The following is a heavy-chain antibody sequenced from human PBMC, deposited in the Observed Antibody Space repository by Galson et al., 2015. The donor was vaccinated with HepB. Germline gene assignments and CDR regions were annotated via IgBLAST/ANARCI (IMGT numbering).Heavy chain of an antibody. D-gene: IGHD6-13*01. CDR1: GYTFTSYD. V-gene: IGHV1-8*01. J-gene: IGHJ4*02. Sequence: SVKVSCKVSGYTFTSYDINWVRQATGQGLEWMGWMNPNSGNTGYAQKFQGRVTMTRNTSISTAYMELSSLRSEDTAVYYCARGRRYSSSRYDYWGQGTLVTVSS. CDR2: MNPNSGNT. CDR3: ARGRRYSSSRYDY.